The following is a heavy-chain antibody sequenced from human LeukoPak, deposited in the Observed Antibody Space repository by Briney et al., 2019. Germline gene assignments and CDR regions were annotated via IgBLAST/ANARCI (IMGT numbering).Heavy chain of an antibody. D-gene: IGHD6-19*01. CDR1: GFTFSSYA. CDR3: ARSSGWYNWFDP. J-gene: IGHJ5*02. V-gene: IGHV3-23*01. CDR2: ISGSGGST. Sequence: PGGSLRLFCAAYGFTFSSYAMSWVRQAPGEGLEWVSAISGSGGSTYYADSVKGRLTLSRDNSKGTLYVQMNSLKTEDTAVYYCARSSGWYNWFDPWGQGTLVTVSS.